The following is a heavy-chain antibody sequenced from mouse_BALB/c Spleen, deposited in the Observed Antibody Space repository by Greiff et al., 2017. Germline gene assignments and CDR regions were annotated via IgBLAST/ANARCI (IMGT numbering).Heavy chain of an antibody. D-gene: IGHD4-1*01. J-gene: IGHJ3*01. V-gene: IGHV1-7*01. CDR3: ARWDCFAY. Sequence: QVQLQQSGAELAKPGASVKMSCKASGYTFTSYWMHWVKQRPGQGLEWIGYINPSTGYTEYKQKFKDKATLTAAKSSSTAYMRLSSLTSEDSAVYYCARWDCFAYWGQGTLVTVSA. CDR1: GYTFTSYW. CDR2: INPSTGYT.